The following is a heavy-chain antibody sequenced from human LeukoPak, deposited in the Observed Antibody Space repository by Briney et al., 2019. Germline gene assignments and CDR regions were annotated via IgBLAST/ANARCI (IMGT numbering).Heavy chain of an antibody. V-gene: IGHV3-66*01. CDR1: GFTVSSNY. J-gene: IGHJ3*02. CDR2: IYSGGST. D-gene: IGHD2-2*02. CDR3: ASPAEVVVVPAAIQDAFDI. Sequence: PGGSLRLSCAASGFTVSSNYMSWVRQAPGKGLEWVSVIYSGGSTYYADSVKGRFTVSRDNSKNTLYLQMNSLRAEDTAVYYCASPAEVVVVPAAIQDAFDIWGQGTMVTVSS.